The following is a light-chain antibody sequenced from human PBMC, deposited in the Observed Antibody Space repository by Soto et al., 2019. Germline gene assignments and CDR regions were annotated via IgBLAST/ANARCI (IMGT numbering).Light chain of an antibody. CDR3: QHYDTLYT. CDR2: GAS. Sequence: EIVLTQSPGTLSLSPGERATLSCRASQSVSSSYLAWYQQKPGQAPRLLIYGASSRATGIPDRFSGSGSGTDFTLTISRLEPEDFAVYYCQHYDTLYTFGQGTKVDIK. J-gene: IGKJ2*01. CDR1: QSVSSSY. V-gene: IGKV3-20*01.